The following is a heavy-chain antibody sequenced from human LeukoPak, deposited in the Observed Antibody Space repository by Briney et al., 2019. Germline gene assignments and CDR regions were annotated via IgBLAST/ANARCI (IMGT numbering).Heavy chain of an antibody. D-gene: IGHD3-9*01. J-gene: IGHJ5*02. V-gene: IGHV3-23*01. Sequence: PGGSLRLSCAASGFTFSSYAMSWVRQAPGKGLEWVSAISGSGGSTYYADSVKGRFTISRDNSKNTLYLQMNSLRAKDTAVYYCAKANDILTGSTPFDPWGQGTLVTVSS. CDR3: AKANDILTGSTPFDP. CDR1: GFTFSSYA. CDR2: ISGSGGST.